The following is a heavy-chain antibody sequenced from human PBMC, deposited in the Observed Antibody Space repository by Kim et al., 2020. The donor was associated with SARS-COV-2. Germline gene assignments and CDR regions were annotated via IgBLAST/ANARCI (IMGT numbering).Heavy chain of an antibody. J-gene: IGHJ6*02. D-gene: IGHD6-25*01. V-gene: IGHV3-64D*09. CDR3: VKRASSSGWYGMDV. Sequence: ADSVRDRFTISRDNSKNTLYLQMSSLRPEDTGVYYCVKRASSSGWYGMDVWGQGTTVTVSS.